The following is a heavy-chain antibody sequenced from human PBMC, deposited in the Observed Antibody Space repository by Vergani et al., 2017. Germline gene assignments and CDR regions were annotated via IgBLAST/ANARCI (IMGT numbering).Heavy chain of an antibody. D-gene: IGHD3-22*01. CDR2: IWYDGSKE. Sequence: QVQLEESGGGVVQPGRSLRLSCAGSGFTLSSHAMHWVRQAPGTGLEWVAFIWYDGSKEYYADSVKGRFTISRDNAKNSLYLQMNSLRAEDTAVYYCARKHISNYYDSSGYYYMGYYYGMDVWGQGTTVTVSS. J-gene: IGHJ6*02. CDR3: ARKHISNYYDSSGYYYMGYYYGMDV. V-gene: IGHV3-33*01. CDR1: GFTLSSHA.